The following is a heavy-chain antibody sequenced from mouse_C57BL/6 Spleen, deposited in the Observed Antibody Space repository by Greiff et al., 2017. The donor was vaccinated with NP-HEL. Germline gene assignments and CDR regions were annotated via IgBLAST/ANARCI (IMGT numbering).Heavy chain of an antibody. Sequence: QVQLQQSGAELVKPGASVKLSCKASGYTFTSYWMHWVKQRPGQGLEWIGMIHPNSGSTNYNEKFKSKATLTVDKSSSTAYMQLSSLTSEDSAVYYCARVMDYRDGFAYWGQGTLVTVSA. D-gene: IGHD2-14*01. CDR1: GYTFTSYW. CDR2: IHPNSGST. V-gene: IGHV1-64*01. CDR3: ARVMDYRDGFAY. J-gene: IGHJ3*01.